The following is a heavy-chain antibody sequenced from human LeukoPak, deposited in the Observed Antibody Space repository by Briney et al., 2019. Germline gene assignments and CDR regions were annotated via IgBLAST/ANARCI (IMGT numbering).Heavy chain of an antibody. CDR2: IYHSGST. D-gene: IGHD3-22*01. J-gene: IGHJ4*02. V-gene: IGHV4-4*02. CDR3: ARDGGTPGTYYYDSSPPAV. CDR1: GGSISSSNW. Sequence: PSGTLSLTCAVSGGSISSSNWWSWVRQPPGKGLEWIGEIYHSGSTNYNPSLKSRVTISVDKSKNQFSLKLSSVTAADTAVYYCARDGGTPGTYYYDSSPPAVWGQGTLVTVSS.